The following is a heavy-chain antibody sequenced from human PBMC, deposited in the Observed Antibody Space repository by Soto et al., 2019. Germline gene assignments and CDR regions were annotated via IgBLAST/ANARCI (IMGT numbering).Heavy chain of an antibody. Sequence: ASVKVSCKASGYTFTSYDINWVRQATGQGLEWMGWMNPNSGNTGYAQKFQGRVTMTRNTSISTAYMELSSLRSEDTAVYYCARTLTYYYDSSGYYRSGLYGMDVWGQGTTVTVSS. CDR3: ARTLTYYYDSSGYYRSGLYGMDV. J-gene: IGHJ6*02. CDR1: GYTFTSYD. V-gene: IGHV1-8*01. CDR2: MNPNSGNT. D-gene: IGHD3-22*01.